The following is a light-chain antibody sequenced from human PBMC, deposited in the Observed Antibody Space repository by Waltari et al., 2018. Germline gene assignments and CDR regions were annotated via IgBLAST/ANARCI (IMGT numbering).Light chain of an antibody. CDR1: SSNIGAGNA. CDR2: GNS. CDR3: QSFDIRLSGGVV. Sequence: QSVLTQPPSMSGAPGPRVTISCTGSSSNIGAGNAVHWYQVFPGTAPKLIISGNSNRPSVVPDRFSGSKSDTSASLAIGGLQAEDEADYYCQSFDIRLSGGVVFGGGTKVTVL. J-gene: IGLJ3*02. V-gene: IGLV1-40*01.